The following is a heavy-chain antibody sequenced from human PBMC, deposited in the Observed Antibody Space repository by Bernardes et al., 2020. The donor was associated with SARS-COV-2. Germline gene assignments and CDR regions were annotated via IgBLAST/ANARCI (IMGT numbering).Heavy chain of an antibody. D-gene: IGHD3-3*01. V-gene: IGHV4-39*07. CDR1: GGSISSSSYY. CDR2: IYYSGST. Sequence: SETLSLTCTVSGGSISSSSYYWGWIRQPPGKGLEWIGSIYYSGSTYYNPSLKSRVTISVDTSKNQFSLKLSSVTAADTAVYYCARDLRNFGVVTNIPAGAFDIWGQGTMVTVSS. J-gene: IGHJ3*02. CDR3: ARDLRNFGVVTNIPAGAFDI.